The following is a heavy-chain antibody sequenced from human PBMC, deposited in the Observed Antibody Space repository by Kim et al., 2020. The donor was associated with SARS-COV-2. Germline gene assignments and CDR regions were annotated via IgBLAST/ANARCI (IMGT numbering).Heavy chain of an antibody. CDR2: IYYSGST. Sequence: SETLSLTCTVSGGSISSGGYYWSWIRQHPGKGLEWIGYIYYSGSTYYNPSLKSRVTISVDTSKNQFSLKLSSMTAADTAVYYCARAASTFFGVVNHFDYWGQGTLVTVSS. CDR1: GGSISSGGYY. J-gene: IGHJ4*02. V-gene: IGHV4-31*03. D-gene: IGHD3-3*01. CDR3: ARAASTFFGVVNHFDY.